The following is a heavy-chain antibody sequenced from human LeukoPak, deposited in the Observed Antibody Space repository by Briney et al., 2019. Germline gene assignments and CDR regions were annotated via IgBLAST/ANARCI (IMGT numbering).Heavy chain of an antibody. CDR1: GYSFTSYW. CDR3: AKQTRRIAAADN. V-gene: IGHV5-10-1*01. CDR2: IDPSDSYT. D-gene: IGHD6-13*01. J-gene: IGHJ4*02. Sequence: GESPEISCKGSGYSFTSYWISWVRQMPGKGLEWMGRIDPSDSYTNYSPSFQGHVTISADKSISTAYLQWSSLKASDTAMYYCAKQTRRIAAADNWGQGNLVPVSS.